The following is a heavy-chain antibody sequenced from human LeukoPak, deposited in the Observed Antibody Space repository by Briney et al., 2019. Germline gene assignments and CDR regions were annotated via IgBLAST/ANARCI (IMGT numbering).Heavy chain of an antibody. Sequence: GGSLRLSCAASGNYRMHWVRQAPGKGLVWVSHINSDGSWTSYADSVKGRFTISKDDAKNTVYLQMNSLRAEDTAVYYCVSFYETYWGRGPLVTVSS. CDR2: INSDGSWT. V-gene: IGHV3-74*01. D-gene: IGHD2/OR15-2a*01. CDR1: GNYR. CDR3: VSFYETY. J-gene: IGHJ4*02.